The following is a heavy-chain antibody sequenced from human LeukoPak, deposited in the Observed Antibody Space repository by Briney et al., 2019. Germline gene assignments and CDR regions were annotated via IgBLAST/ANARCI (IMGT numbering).Heavy chain of an antibody. J-gene: IGHJ6*03. CDR2: IYTSGST. D-gene: IGHD3-3*01. CDR1: GGSISSYY. V-gene: IGHV4-4*07. CDR3: ARDSDDFEPLYRDV. Sequence: SETLSLTCTVSGGSISSYYWNWIRQPAGKGLEWIGRIYTSGSTNYNPSLKSRVTMSVDTSKNQFSLKLSSVTAADTAVYYCARDSDDFEPLYRDVWGKGTTVTVSS.